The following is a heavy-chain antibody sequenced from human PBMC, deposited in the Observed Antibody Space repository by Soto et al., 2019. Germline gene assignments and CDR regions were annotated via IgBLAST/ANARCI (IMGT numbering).Heavy chain of an antibody. V-gene: IGHV4-39*02. CDR2: IYYSGST. CDR1: GGSISSSSYY. Sequence: QLLESGPGLVKPSETLSLTCTVSGGSISSSSYYWGWIRQPPGKGLEWIGSIYYSGSTYYNPSLKSRVTISVDTSKNQFSLKLSSVTAADTAVYYCARDPRYYYDSSGYIDYWGQGTLVTVSS. J-gene: IGHJ4*02. D-gene: IGHD3-22*01. CDR3: ARDPRYYYDSSGYIDY.